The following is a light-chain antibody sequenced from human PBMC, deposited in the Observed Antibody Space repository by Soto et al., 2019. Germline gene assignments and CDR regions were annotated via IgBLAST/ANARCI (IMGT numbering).Light chain of an antibody. V-gene: IGLV1-47*02. CDR3: STWDDSLSSVV. CDR2: SNN. CDR1: SSDVGGYNY. Sequence: QSALTQPASVSGSPGQSIAISCTGTSSDVGGYNYVSWYQQLPGTAPKLLIYSNNQRPSGVPDRFSGSKSGTSASLAISGLRSEDESDYYCSTWDDSLSSVVFGGGTKLTVL. J-gene: IGLJ2*01.